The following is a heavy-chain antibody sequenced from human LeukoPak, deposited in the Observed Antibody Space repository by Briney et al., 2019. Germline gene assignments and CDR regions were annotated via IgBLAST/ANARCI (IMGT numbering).Heavy chain of an antibody. J-gene: IGHJ1*01. Sequence: SETLSLTCTVSGGSIGSGGYYWSWIRQHPGKGLEWIGYIYYSGSTNYNPSLKSRVTISVDTSKNQFSLKLSSVTAADTAVYYCARGGWYPESFQHWGQGALVTVSS. CDR1: GGSIGSGGYY. V-gene: IGHV4-61*08. CDR3: ARGGWYPESFQH. D-gene: IGHD6-19*01. CDR2: IYYSGST.